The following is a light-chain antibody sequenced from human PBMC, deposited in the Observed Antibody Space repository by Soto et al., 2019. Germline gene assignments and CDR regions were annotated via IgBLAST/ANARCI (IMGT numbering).Light chain of an antibody. CDR3: QQYEIYAIT. CDR2: KAS. Sequence: DLQMTQSPSTLSASVGDRVTITCRASQSINSWLAWYQQKPGKAPKLLIYKASSLESGVPSRFSGSGSGTEFTLTISSLQPDDFAAYYCQQYEIYAITFGQGTRLEIK. J-gene: IGKJ5*01. V-gene: IGKV1-5*03. CDR1: QSINSW.